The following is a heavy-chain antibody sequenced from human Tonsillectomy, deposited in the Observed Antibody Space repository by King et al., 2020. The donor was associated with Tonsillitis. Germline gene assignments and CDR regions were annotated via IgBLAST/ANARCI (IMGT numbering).Heavy chain of an antibody. CDR1: GFTFGDYA. D-gene: IGHD3-3*01. J-gene: IGHJ4*02. CDR3: TRGDDYWSGHIDY. CDR2: IRSKAYRGTK. Sequence: QLVQSGGGLVQPGRSLRLSCTASGFTFGDYAMSWFRQAPGKGLEWVGFIRSKAYRGTKEYAASVKGRFTISRDDSKSIAYLQMNSLKTEDTAVYYCTRGDDYWSGHIDYWGQGTLVTVSS. V-gene: IGHV3-49*03.